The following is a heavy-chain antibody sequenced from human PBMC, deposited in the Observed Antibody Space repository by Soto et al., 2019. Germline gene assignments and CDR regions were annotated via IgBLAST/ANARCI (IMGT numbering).Heavy chain of an antibody. Sequence: GTLRSSCAASGCPFSIYTRCWVRHAPGKGLEWVSAIGGSGGTKFYADSGKGRFTISRDKSKNTLYLQMKSLRAEDTAVYYCAKIADAVAGTGYGYWGQGTLVTVSS. D-gene: IGHD6-19*01. CDR2: IGGSGGTK. V-gene: IGHV3-23*01. CDR3: AKIADAVAGTGYGY. CDR1: GCPFSIYT. J-gene: IGHJ4*02.